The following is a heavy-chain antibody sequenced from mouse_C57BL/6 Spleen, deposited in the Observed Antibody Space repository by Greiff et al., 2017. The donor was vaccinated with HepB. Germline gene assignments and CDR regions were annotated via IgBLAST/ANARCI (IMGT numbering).Heavy chain of an antibody. V-gene: IGHV1-54*01. CDR3: ARPYYSNFGGFAY. J-gene: IGHJ3*01. Sequence: QVQLQQSGAELVRPGTSVKVSCKASGYAFTNYLIEWVKQRPGQGLEWIGVINPGSGGTNYNEKFKGKATLPADKSSSTAYMQLSSLTSEDSAVYFCARPYYSNFGGFAYWGQGTLVTVSA. CDR1: GYAFTNYL. CDR2: INPGSGGT. D-gene: IGHD2-5*01.